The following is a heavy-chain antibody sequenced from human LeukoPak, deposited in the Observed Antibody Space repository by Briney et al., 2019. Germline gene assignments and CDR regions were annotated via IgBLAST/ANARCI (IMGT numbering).Heavy chain of an antibody. D-gene: IGHD3-3*01. CDR3: VLQRAICVAP. V-gene: IGHV1-69*08. J-gene: IGHJ5*02. Sequence: ASVKVSCKASGGTFGSYSITWVRQAPGHGLEWMGRIIPILGTVNYAQKFQGRVTITADKSTTTAYIELSSLRYEHTSIYYCVLQRAICVAPSGARTLVTVSS. CDR2: IIPILGTV. CDR1: GGTFGSYS.